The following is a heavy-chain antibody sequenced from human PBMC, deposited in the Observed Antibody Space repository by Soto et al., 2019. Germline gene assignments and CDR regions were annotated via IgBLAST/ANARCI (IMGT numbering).Heavy chain of an antibody. CDR3: AREGNRYSYGFDS. CDR1: GGAVSSGSYY. V-gene: IGHV4-61*01. CDR2: FYYTGST. Sequence: SETLSLTCTVSGGAVSSGSYYWSWIRQAPGKGLEWIGYFYYTGSTNYNPSLKSRVTISADTSKNQFSLKLRTVTAADTAVYYCAREGNRYSYGFDSWGRGILVTVSS. J-gene: IGHJ4*02. D-gene: IGHD5-18*01.